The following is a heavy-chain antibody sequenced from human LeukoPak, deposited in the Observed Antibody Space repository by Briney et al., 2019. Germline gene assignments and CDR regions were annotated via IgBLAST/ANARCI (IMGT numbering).Heavy chain of an antibody. CDR1: GFTLNNYW. J-gene: IGHJ3*02. Sequence: LGGSLRLSCAASGFTLNNYWMTWVRQAPGEGLEWVTNIKQDGSRKHYVDSVEGRLTISGDNARNSLYLQMNSLRAEDTAVYYCARDLSNKILTTYYDVFDIWGQGTLVTVSS. V-gene: IGHV3-7*03. D-gene: IGHD3-9*01. CDR3: ARDLSNKILTTYYDVFDI. CDR2: IKQDGSRK.